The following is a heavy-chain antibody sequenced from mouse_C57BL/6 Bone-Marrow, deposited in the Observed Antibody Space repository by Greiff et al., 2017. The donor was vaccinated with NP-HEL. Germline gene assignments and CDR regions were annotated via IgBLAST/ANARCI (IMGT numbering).Heavy chain of an antibody. CDR3: ARVGSSYFDY. D-gene: IGHD1-3*01. J-gene: IGHJ2*01. V-gene: IGHV1-55*01. CDR1: GYTFTSYW. CDR2: IYPGSGST. Sequence: QVQLQQPGAELVKPGASVKMSCKASGYTFTSYWITWVKQRPGHGLEWIGDIYPGSGSTNYNEKFKSKATLTVDSFFTTAYMQLRSLTSEDSAVYYCARVGSSYFDYWGQGTALTVSS.